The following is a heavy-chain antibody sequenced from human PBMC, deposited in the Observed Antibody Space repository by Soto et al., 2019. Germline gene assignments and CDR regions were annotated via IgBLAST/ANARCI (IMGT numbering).Heavy chain of an antibody. CDR3: ARRGEYYGSVSYYGIGWFDP. J-gene: IGHJ5*02. CDR1: GGSFSGYY. D-gene: IGHD3-10*01. V-gene: IGHV4-34*01. Sequence: SETLSLTCAVYGGSFSGYYWSWIRQPPGKGLEWIGEINHSGSTNYNPSLKSRVTISVDTSKNQFSLKLSSVTAADTAVYYCARRGEYYGSVSYYGIGWFDPWGQGTLVTVSS. CDR2: INHSGST.